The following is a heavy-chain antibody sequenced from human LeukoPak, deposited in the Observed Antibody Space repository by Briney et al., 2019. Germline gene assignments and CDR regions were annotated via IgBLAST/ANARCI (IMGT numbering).Heavy chain of an antibody. D-gene: IGHD3-10*01. V-gene: IGHV4-34*01. CDR3: ARGSEMVRGARHYNWLDP. J-gene: IGHJ5*02. CDR1: GGSVSGYY. Sequence: SETLSLTCAVYGGSVSGYYWSWIRQPPGKGLEWIGEINHSGTTNYKSSFKSRVTISVDMSKNQISLKLSSVTAADTALYYCARGSEMVRGARHYNWLDPWGLGSLVTVSS. CDR2: INHSGTT.